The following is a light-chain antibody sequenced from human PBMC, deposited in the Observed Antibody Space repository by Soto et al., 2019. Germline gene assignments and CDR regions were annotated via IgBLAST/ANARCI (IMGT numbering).Light chain of an antibody. V-gene: IGLV2-14*03. J-gene: IGLJ1*01. Sequence: QAVLTQPASVSGSPGQSITISCSGTSSYIGSYNHVALYQQFPGKSPKLMIYAVSDRPPGVSDRFSGSKTGNTASLTISGLQAEDEADYYCFSHRSGDSHVFGTGTKVTV. CDR2: AVS. CDR3: FSHRSGDSHV. CDR1: SSYIGSYNH.